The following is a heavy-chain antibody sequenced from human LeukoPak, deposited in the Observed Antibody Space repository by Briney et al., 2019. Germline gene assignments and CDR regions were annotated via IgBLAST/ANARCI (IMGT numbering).Heavy chain of an antibody. CDR1: GFTFSSYW. J-gene: IGHJ4*02. D-gene: IGHD6-13*01. V-gene: IGHV3-7*01. CDR3: ARGYSSSWCNRFDY. Sequence: GGSLILSCAASGFTFSSYWMSWVRQAPGKGLEWVANIKQDGSEKYYVDSVKGRFTISRDNAKNSLFLQMNSLRAEDTAVYYCARGYSSSWCNRFDYWGQGTLVTVSS. CDR2: IKQDGSEK.